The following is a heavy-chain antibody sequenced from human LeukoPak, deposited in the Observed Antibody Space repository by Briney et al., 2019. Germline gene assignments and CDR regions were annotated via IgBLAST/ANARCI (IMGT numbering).Heavy chain of an antibody. CDR1: GFTFSAYW. D-gene: IGHD3-10*01. CDR3: ARDRAVLTYYYYYYMDV. CDR2: IKQDGSEK. Sequence: GGSLRLSCAASGFTFSAYWMSWVRQAPGKGLEWVANIKQDGSEKYYVDSVEGRFTISRDNAKNSLYLQMNSLRAEGTAVYYCARDRAVLTYYYYYYMDVWGKGTTVTVSS. J-gene: IGHJ6*03. V-gene: IGHV3-7*01.